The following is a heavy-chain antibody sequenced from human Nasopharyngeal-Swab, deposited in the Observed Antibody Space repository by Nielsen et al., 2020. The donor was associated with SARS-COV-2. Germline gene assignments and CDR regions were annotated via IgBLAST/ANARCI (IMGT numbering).Heavy chain of an antibody. CDR1: GYSFSTFW. V-gene: IGHV3-74*01. D-gene: IGHD4-23*01. CDR2: INTDGRRT. J-gene: IGHJ4*02. Sequence: GESLKISCAASGYSFSTFWMHWVRQVPGEGLVWVSRINTDGRRTNYAESVKGRFTISRDNVKNMLYLQMNNLRPEDTAVYYCAQDLGGFGGYWGQGTLVTVSS. CDR3: AQDLGGFGGY.